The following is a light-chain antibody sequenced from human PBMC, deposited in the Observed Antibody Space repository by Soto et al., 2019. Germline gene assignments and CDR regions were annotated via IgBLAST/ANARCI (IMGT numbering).Light chain of an antibody. J-gene: IGKJ1*01. CDR1: QSVCSGC. CDR2: GAS. CDR3: QHYGTTPWT. Sequence: ETVLTQSPATLSLSPGGRVTLSCRASQSVCSGCLAWYQQKPGQSPRLLMYGASSRATGIPDRFSGSGSGTDFTLTISRLEPEDFAVYYCQHYGTTPWTFGPGTKVGIK. V-gene: IGKV3-20*01.